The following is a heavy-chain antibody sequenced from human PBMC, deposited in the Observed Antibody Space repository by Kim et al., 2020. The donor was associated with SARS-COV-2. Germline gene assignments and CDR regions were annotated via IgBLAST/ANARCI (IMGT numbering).Heavy chain of an antibody. CDR2: ISRSGDST. CDR3: VQSRSGYAEH. V-gene: IGHV3-23*01. CDR1: GFTFNNNA. D-gene: IGHD3-3*01. Sequence: GGSLRLSCATSGFTFNNNAMGWVRQAPGKGLECVATISRSGDSTAYAASVKGRFTISRDNSKNTVYMQMNSLRGEDTALYYCVQSRSGYAEHWGQGTLVTVSS. J-gene: IGHJ1*01.